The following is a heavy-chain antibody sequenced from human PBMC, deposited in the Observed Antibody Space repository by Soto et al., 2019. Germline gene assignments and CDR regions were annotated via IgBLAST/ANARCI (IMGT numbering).Heavy chain of an antibody. D-gene: IGHD2-2*01. CDR2: MSGSGGST. Sequence: EVQLLESGGGSVQPGGSLRLSCVASGHTFQNYAMTWVRQAPGKGLEWVPGMSGSGGSTYYADSVSGRFTISRDDSKNTPYVQMSSLRAEDTAVYYCAKVSRGLGVVPAALHWGHGTLVTVSS. CDR1: GHTFQNYA. V-gene: IGHV3-23*01. J-gene: IGHJ4*01. CDR3: AKVSRGLGVVPAALH.